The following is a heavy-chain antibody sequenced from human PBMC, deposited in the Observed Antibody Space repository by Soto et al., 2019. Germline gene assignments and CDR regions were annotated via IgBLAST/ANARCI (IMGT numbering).Heavy chain of an antibody. CDR2: ISYDGSNI. J-gene: IGHJ4*02. V-gene: IGHV3-30-3*01. CDR1: GFTFSSYT. Sequence: QVQLVESGGGVVQPGRSLRLSCAASGFTFSSYTMHWVRQAPGKGLEWVAVISYDGSNIYYAESVKGRFTISRDNSKNTLYLQMNSLRTEDTAVYYCARARDLHFDYWGRGSLVTVSS. CDR3: ARARDLHFDY.